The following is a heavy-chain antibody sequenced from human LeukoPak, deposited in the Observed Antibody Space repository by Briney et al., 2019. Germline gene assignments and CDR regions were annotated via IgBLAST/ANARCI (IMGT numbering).Heavy chain of an antibody. CDR3: ARAYCATNECFTRETVDNWFDP. Sequence: SETLSLTCAVYGGSFSGYYWSWIRQPPGKGLEWIGEINHSGSTNYNPSLKSRVTISVDTSKNQFSLKLSSVTAADSAIYYCARAYCATNECFTRETVDNWFDPWGQGTLVIVSS. CDR2: INHSGST. V-gene: IGHV4-34*01. J-gene: IGHJ5*02. CDR1: GGSFSGYY. D-gene: IGHD2-21*01.